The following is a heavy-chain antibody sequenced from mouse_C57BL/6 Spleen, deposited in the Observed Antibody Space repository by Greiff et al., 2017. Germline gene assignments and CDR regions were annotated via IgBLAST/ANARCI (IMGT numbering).Heavy chain of an antibody. J-gene: IGHJ4*01. CDR2: IDPSDSYT. Sequence: QVQLQQPGAELVMPGASVKLSCNASGYTFTSYWMHWVKQRPGQGLEWIGEIDPSDSYTNYNQKFKGKSTLTVDKSSSTAYMQLSSLTSEDSAVYYCAVYGSSYYAMDYWGQGTSVTVSS. D-gene: IGHD1-1*01. CDR3: AVYGSSYYAMDY. CDR1: GYTFTSYW. V-gene: IGHV1-69*01.